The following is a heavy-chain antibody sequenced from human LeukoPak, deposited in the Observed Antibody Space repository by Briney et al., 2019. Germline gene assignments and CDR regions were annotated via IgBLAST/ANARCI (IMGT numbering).Heavy chain of an antibody. J-gene: IGHJ5*02. CDR2: INAGNGNT. D-gene: IGHD6-19*01. V-gene: IGHV1-3*01. CDR3: AREIAVAGTSWFDP. CDR1: GYTFTSYA. Sequence: GASVKVSCKASGYTFTSYAMHWVRQAPGQRLEWMGRINAGNGNTKYSQKFQGRVTITRDTSASTAYMELSSLRSEDTAVYYCAREIAVAGTSWFDPWGQGTLVTVSS.